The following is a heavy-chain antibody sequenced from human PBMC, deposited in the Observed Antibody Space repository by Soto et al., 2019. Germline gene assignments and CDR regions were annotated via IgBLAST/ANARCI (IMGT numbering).Heavy chain of an antibody. V-gene: IGHV4-4*02. D-gene: IGHD3-22*01. CDR2: IYHSGRT. J-gene: IGHJ4*02. CDR3: ATSRRSGYYYGVDY. Sequence: SETLSRTCAVSGGTISSSNWWSWVRQPPGKGLEWIGEIYHSGRTNYNPYLKSRVTISVDKSKNHLSLKLSSVNDADTAVYYCATSRRSGYYYGVDYWGQGTLVTVS. CDR1: GGTISSSNW.